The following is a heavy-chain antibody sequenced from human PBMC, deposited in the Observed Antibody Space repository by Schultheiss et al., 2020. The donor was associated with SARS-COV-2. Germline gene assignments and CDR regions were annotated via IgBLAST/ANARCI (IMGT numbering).Heavy chain of an antibody. Sequence: GGSLRLSCAASGFTFSNYAMGWVRQPPGKGPEWVSTVSNDGVDTYQTDSVKGRFTISRDNAKNSLYLQMNSLRAEDTAVYYCARDGFGEGIAVAGLFDYWGQGTLVTVSS. CDR1: GFTFSNYA. V-gene: IGHV3-23*01. CDR2: VSNDGVDT. J-gene: IGHJ4*02. D-gene: IGHD6-19*01. CDR3: ARDGFGEGIAVAGLFDY.